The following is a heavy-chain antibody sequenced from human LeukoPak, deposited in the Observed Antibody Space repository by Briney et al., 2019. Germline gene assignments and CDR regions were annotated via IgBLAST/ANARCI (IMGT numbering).Heavy chain of an antibody. CDR1: GFTLSSYG. J-gene: IGHJ4*02. CDR2: IRHDGSNK. CDR3: AKDQFSTEWLRGVDY. Sequence: GGSLRLSCAASGFTLSSYGMNWVRQAPGKGLEWVAFIRHDGSNKYYADSVKGRFTISRDNSKNTLYLQMNSLRAEDTAVYYCAKDQFSTEWLRGVDYWGQGTLVTVSS. V-gene: IGHV3-30*02. D-gene: IGHD3-3*01.